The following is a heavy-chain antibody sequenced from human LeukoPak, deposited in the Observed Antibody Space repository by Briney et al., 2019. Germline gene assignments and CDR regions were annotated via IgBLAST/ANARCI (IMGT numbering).Heavy chain of an antibody. CDR3: ARDVSYGSGSYYIFDY. CDR1: GGSFSGYH. Sequence: SETLSLTCAVYGGSFSGYHWSWIRQPPGKGLEWIGEINHSGSTNYNPSLKSRVTISVDTSKNQFSLKLSSVTAADTAVYYCARDVSYGSGSYYIFDYWGQGTLVTVSS. V-gene: IGHV4-34*01. J-gene: IGHJ4*02. D-gene: IGHD3-10*01. CDR2: INHSGST.